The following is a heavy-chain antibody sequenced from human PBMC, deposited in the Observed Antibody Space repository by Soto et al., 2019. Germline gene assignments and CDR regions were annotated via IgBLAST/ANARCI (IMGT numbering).Heavy chain of an antibody. CDR1: GFTVTSKY. J-gene: IGHJ6*03. V-gene: IGHV3-66*01. Sequence: DVQLVESGGGLVQPGGSLTLSCAGSGFTVTSKYMSWVRQAPGKGLEWVSLIHSGGSTFYADSVNGRFSISRDNSKKTVSLQMNILRAEDTAVYYCTRDVVHCSAGRCCGVPMDVWGKGDRVSVSS. CDR3: TRDVVHCSAGRCCGVPMDV. CDR2: IHSGGST. D-gene: IGHD2-15*01.